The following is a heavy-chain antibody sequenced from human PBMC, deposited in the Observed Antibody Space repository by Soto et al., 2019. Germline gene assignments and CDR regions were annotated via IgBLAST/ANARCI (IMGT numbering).Heavy chain of an antibody. CDR2: IYHSGTT. V-gene: IGHV4-31*03. CDR1: GGSITSGGYY. CDR3: VRVYYFGSGSPFS. Sequence: QVQLQESGPRLVKPSQTLSLTCTISGGSITSGGYYWTWIRQPPGKGLEWIGYIYHSGTTYYSPSLKSRVAISMDTSENHFSLELTSVTAADTAVYYCVRVYYFGSGSPFSWGQGTLVTVSS. J-gene: IGHJ5*02. D-gene: IGHD3-10*01.